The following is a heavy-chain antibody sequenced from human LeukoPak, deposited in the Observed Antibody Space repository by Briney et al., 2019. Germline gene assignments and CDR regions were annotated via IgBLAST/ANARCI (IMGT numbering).Heavy chain of an antibody. CDR1: GASISSNW. J-gene: IGHJ4*02. CDR2: IFFTGTT. CDR3: ARVYCSSNSCYLDY. D-gene: IGHD2-2*01. V-gene: IGHV4-4*02. Sequence: PSETLSLTCAVSGASISSNWWSWVRQPPGKGLEWIGEIFFTGTTTYNPSLKSRVSMSLDKSKNQFSLNLTSVTAADTAIYYCARVYCSSNSCYLDYWSQGTLVTVSS.